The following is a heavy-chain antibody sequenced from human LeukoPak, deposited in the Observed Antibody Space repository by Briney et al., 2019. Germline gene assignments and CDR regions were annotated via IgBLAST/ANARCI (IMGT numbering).Heavy chain of an antibody. Sequence: GGSLRLPCAASGFAFSSYGMHWVRQAPGKGLEWVAFIRYDGSNKYYADSVKGRFTISRDNSKNTLYLQMNSLRAKDTAVYYCAKSLISSSFPEDAFDIWGQGTMVTVSS. CDR3: AKSLISSSFPEDAFDI. CDR1: GFAFSSYG. V-gene: IGHV3-30*02. J-gene: IGHJ3*02. CDR2: IRYDGSNK. D-gene: IGHD6-13*01.